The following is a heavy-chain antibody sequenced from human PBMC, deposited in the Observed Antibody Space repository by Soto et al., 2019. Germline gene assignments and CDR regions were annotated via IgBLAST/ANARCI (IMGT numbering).Heavy chain of an antibody. V-gene: IGHV3-53*01. CDR1: GFTVSRNY. Sequence: EVQLVESGGGLIQPGGSLRLSCAASGFTVSRNYMSWVRQAPGKGLGWVSVIYSGGSTYYADSVKGRFTISRDNSRNTLSLQVNSLRAAATAVYYCARDRPGGPLLFGYWGQGALVTVSS. J-gene: IGHJ4*02. D-gene: IGHD6-25*01. CDR3: ARDRPGGPLLFGY. CDR2: IYSGGST.